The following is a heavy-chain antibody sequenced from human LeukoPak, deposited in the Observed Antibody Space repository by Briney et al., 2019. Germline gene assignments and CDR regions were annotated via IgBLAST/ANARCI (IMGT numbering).Heavy chain of an antibody. D-gene: IGHD4-17*01. CDR3: ARYGDYTNFDY. Sequence: ASVKVSCKASGYTFTSYYMHWVRQAPGQGLEWMGISNPSGGSTTYAQKFQGRVTMTRDTSTSTVYMELSSLRSEDTAAYYCARYGDYTNFDYWGQGTLVTVSS. V-gene: IGHV1-46*01. CDR2: SNPSGGST. J-gene: IGHJ4*02. CDR1: GYTFTSYY.